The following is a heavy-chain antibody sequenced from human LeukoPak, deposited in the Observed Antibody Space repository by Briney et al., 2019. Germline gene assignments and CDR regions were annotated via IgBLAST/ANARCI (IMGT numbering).Heavy chain of an antibody. V-gene: IGHV4-59*01. J-gene: IGHJ4*02. CDR1: GGSISSYY. CDR2: IYYSGST. D-gene: IGHD5-24*01. CDR3: ARFAWFEGVEGWRQHD. Sequence: SETLSLTCTVSGGSISSYYWSWIRQPPGKGLEWIGYIYYSGSTNYNPSLKSRVTISVDTSKNQFSLKLSSVTAADTAVYYCARFAWFEGVEGWRQHDWGQGTLVTVSS.